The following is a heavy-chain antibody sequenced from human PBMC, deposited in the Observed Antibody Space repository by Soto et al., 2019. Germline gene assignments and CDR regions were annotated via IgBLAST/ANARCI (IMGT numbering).Heavy chain of an antibody. D-gene: IGHD3-10*01. Sequence: EVQLVESGGGLVKPGGSLRLSCAASGFTFSNAWMSWVRQAPGKGLEWVGRIKSKTDGGTTDYAAPVKGRFTISRDDSKYTLYLQMNSLKTEDTAVYYCTTDPLIFLWFGVLLGFDPWGQGTLVTVSS. J-gene: IGHJ5*02. CDR3: TTDPLIFLWFGVLLGFDP. CDR1: GFTFSNAW. CDR2: IKSKTDGGTT. V-gene: IGHV3-15*01.